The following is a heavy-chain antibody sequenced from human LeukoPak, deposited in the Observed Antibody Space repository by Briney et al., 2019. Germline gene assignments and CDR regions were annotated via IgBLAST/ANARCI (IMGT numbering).Heavy chain of an antibody. V-gene: IGHV4-34*01. D-gene: IGHD4-17*01. Sequence: PSETLSLTCAVYGGSFSNYYWTWLRQPPGKAPEGIGEVHHRGSTNYNPFLKTRVTISVDTSRSQFSLKLTSVTAADTAVYYCARGSQWGDYAGFDPWGQGTLVTVSS. J-gene: IGHJ5*02. CDR3: ARGSQWGDYAGFDP. CDR2: VHHRGST. CDR1: GGSFSNYY.